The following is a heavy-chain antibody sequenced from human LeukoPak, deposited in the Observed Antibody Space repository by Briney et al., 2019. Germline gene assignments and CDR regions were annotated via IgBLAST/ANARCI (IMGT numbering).Heavy chain of an antibody. J-gene: IGHJ4*02. D-gene: IGHD6-19*01. CDR1: GFTFDDYG. V-gene: IGHV3-20*04. Sequence: GGSLRLPCAASGFTFDDYGMSWVRQAPGKGLEWVSGINWNGGSTGYADSVKGRFTISRDNAKNSLYLQMNSLRAEDTALYYCARSIHSSARLSARYYFDYWGQGTLVTVSS. CDR2: INWNGGST. CDR3: ARSIHSSARLSARYYFDY.